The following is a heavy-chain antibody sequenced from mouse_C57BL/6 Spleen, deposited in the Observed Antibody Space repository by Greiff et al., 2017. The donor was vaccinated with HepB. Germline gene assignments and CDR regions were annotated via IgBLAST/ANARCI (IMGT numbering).Heavy chain of an antibody. J-gene: IGHJ2*01. D-gene: IGHD1-1*01. V-gene: IGHV5-17*01. CDR1: GFTFSDYG. CDR2: ISSGSSTI. Sequence: EVKLVESGGGLVQPGGSLKLSCAASGFTFSDYGMHWVRQAPEKGLEWVAYISSGSSTIYYADTVKGRFTISRDNAKNTLFLQMTSLRSEDTAMYYCAREGKITTVVATNFDYWGQGTTLTVSS. CDR3: AREGKITTVVATNFDY.